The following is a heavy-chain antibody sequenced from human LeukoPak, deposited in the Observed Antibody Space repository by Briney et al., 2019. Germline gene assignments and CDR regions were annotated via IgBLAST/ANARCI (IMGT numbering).Heavy chain of an antibody. J-gene: IGHJ4*02. CDR1: GGSISSYY. CDR2: IYYSGST. D-gene: IGHD3-10*01. CDR3: ARYGSGSYPDY. Sequence: PSETLSLTCTVSGGSISSYYWSWIRQPPGKGLEWIGYIYYSGSTYYNPSLKSRVTISVDTSKNQFSLKLSSVTAADTAVYYCARYGSGSYPDYWGQGTLVTVSS. V-gene: IGHV4-59*08.